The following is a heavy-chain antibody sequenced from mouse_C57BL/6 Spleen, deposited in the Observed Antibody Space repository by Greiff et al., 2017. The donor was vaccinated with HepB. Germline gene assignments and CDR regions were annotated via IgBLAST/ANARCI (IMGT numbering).Heavy chain of an antibody. D-gene: IGHD2-13*01. CDR2: IYPKSGDT. J-gene: IGHJ2*01. CDR3: ARADGDYYYFDY. V-gene: IGHV1-81*01. CDR1: GYTFTSYG. Sequence: QVQLQQSGAELARPGASVKLSCKASGYTFTSYGISWVKQRTGQGLEWIGEIYPKSGDTYYNEKFKGKATLTADKSSSTAYMELRSLTSEDSAVYYCARADGDYYYFDYWGQGTTLTVSS.